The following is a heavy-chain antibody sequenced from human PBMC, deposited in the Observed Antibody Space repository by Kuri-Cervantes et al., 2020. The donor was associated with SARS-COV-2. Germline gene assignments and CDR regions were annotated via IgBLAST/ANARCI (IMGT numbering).Heavy chain of an antibody. CDR2: IIPILGIA. CDR3: ARGPSDYDILTGYYAAY. Sequence: SVKVSCKASGGTFSSYAISWVRQAPGQGLEWMGGIIPILGIANYAQKFQGRVTITADKSTSTVYMELSSLRSEDTAVYYCARGPSDYDILTGYYAAYWGQGTLVTVSS. D-gene: IGHD3-9*01. V-gene: IGHV1-69*10. CDR1: GGTFSSYA. J-gene: IGHJ4*02.